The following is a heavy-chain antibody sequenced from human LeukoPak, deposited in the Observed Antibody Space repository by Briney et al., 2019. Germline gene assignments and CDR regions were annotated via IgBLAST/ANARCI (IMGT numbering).Heavy chain of an antibody. J-gene: IGHJ4*02. Sequence: SETLSLTCAVYGGSFSGYYWSWIRQPPGKGLEWIGEINHCGSTNYNPSLKSRVTISVDTSKNQFSLKLSSVTAADTAVYYCARAYCRTAMWGSCVSPFDYWGQGTLVTVSS. CDR1: GGSFSGYY. CDR3: ARAYCRTAMWGSCVSPFDY. CDR2: INHCGST. D-gene: IGHD5-18*01. V-gene: IGHV4-34*01.